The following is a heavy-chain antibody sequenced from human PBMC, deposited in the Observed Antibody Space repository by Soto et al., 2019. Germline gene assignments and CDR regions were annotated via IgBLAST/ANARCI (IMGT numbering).Heavy chain of an antibody. Sequence: SETLSLTCTVSGGSISSYYWSWIRQPPGEGLEWIGYIHYSGGTNYNPSLKSRVTISVDTSRSQFSLKMSSVTAADTAVYYCARALPLVRGVISYYFDNWGRGTLVTVSS. D-gene: IGHD3-10*01. CDR3: ARALPLVRGVISYYFDN. V-gene: IGHV4-59*01. CDR2: IHYSGGT. CDR1: GGSISSYY. J-gene: IGHJ4*02.